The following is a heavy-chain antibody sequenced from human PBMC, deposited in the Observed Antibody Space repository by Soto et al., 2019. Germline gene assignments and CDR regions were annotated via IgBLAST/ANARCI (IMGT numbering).Heavy chain of an antibody. V-gene: IGHV3-30*03. J-gene: IGHJ4*02. CDR3: TGEVASGY. CDR1: GFTVSTYG. CDR2: ISRDGGTK. D-gene: IGHD2-8*02. Sequence: QVQLVESGGGVVQPGRSLRLSCAVSGFTVSTYGMHWVRQAPGTGLEWVAVISRDGGTKYYADSVKGRFTISRDNSRNTLFLEMNSLRGDDVAVYYCTGEVASGYWGQRTLGTVSS.